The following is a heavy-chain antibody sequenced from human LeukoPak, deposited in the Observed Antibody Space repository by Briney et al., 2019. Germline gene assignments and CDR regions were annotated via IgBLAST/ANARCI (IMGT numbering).Heavy chain of an antibody. V-gene: IGHV3-74*01. D-gene: IGHD3-10*01. Sequence: GGSLRLSCAASGFTFSTYWMHWVRQAPGKGLVWVSRFTPDGTSTTYADSVKGRFTISRDNAKNTLYLQMNSLRAEDTAVYYCARDGGELSFDYWGQGTLVTVSS. CDR3: ARDGGELSFDY. CDR1: GFTFSTYW. J-gene: IGHJ4*02. CDR2: FTPDGTST.